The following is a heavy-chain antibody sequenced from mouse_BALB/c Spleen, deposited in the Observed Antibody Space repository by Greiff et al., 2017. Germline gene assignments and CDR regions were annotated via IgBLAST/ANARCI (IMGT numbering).Heavy chain of an antibody. CDR1: GFNIKDTY. Sequence: EVQLQQSGAELVKPGASVKLSCTASGFNIKDTYMHWVKQRPEQGLEWIGRIDPANGNTKYDPKFQGKATITADTSSNTAYLQLSSLTSEDTAVYYCARHPWAGYSFDYWGQGTTLTVSS. CDR3: ARHPWAGYSFDY. J-gene: IGHJ2*01. V-gene: IGHV14-3*02. CDR2: IDPANGNT. D-gene: IGHD1-2*01.